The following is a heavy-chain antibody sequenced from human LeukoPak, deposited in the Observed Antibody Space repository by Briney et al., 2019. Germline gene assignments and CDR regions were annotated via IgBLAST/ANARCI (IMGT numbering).Heavy chain of an antibody. D-gene: IGHD3-9*01. CDR3: AREGYDILTGYLHAFDI. CDR2: IYSGGST. V-gene: IGHV3-53*01. CDR1: GFTASSNY. J-gene: IGHJ3*02. Sequence: GGSLRLSCAASGFTASSNYMSWVRQAPGRGLEWVSVIYSGGSTYYADSVKGRFTISRDNSKNTLYLQMNSLRAEDTAVYYCAREGYDILTGYLHAFDIWGQGTMVTVSS.